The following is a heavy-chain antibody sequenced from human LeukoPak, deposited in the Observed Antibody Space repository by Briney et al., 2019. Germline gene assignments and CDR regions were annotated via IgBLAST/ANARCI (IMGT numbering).Heavy chain of an antibody. CDR3: ARNISALVRGARGNWFDP. V-gene: IGHV4-39*07. CDR2: IHFSRTG. D-gene: IGHD2-21*01. CDR1: GDSINNNDYY. Sequence: SETLSLTCTVSGDSINNNDYYWGWVRQPPGKVLEWIGSIHFSRTGYCYSGSRTSTHYAQSRVIISVDTSKKQFSLKLRSLTAADTAIYYWARNISALVRGARGNWFDPWGQGTLVTVSS. J-gene: IGHJ5*02.